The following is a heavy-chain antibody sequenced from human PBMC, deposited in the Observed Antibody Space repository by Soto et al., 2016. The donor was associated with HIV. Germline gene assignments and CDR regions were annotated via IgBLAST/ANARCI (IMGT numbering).Heavy chain of an antibody. V-gene: IGHV4-34*01. D-gene: IGHD4-17*01. CDR2: INHSGTT. Sequence: QVQLQQWGAGLLKPSETLSLACAVYGGSFSGYHWSWIRQPPGKGLEWIGEINHSGTTNYNPSLKSRVTISLDTSKNQFSLKVRSVTAADTAAYYCARHEYGDSIDYVGPGNPGPPSPQ. CDR1: GGSFSGYH. J-gene: IGHJ4*02. CDR3: ARHEYGDSIDY.